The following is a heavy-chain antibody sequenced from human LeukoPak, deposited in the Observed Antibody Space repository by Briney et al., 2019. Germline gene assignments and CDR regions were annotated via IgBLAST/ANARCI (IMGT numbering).Heavy chain of an antibody. CDR2: IWYDGSNK. Sequence: GGSLRLSCAASGFTFSSYGMHWVRQAPGKGLEWVAAIWYDGSNKYYADSVKGRFTISRDNSKNTLYLQMNSLRAEDTAVYYCARELLPAPDYGMDVWGQGTTVTVSS. CDR3: ARELLPAPDYGMDV. CDR1: GFTFSSYG. J-gene: IGHJ6*02. V-gene: IGHV3-33*01. D-gene: IGHD2-15*01.